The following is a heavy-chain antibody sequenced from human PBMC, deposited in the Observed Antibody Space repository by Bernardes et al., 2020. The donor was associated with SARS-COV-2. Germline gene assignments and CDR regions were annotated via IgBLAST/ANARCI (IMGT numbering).Heavy chain of an antibody. Sequence: SEPLSLTCAVCGGSFSGYYWSWIRQPPGKGLEWIGEIKHSGSTNYNPSLKSRVTISVDTSKNQFSLKLSSVTAADTAVYYCARVSVRKKTGIDYWGQGTLVTVSS. V-gene: IGHV4-34*01. J-gene: IGHJ4*02. CDR2: IKHSGST. CDR3: ARVSVRKKTGIDY. CDR1: GGSFSGYY.